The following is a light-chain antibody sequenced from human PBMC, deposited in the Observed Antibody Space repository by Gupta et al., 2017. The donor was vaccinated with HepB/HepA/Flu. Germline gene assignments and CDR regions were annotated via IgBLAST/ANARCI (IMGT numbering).Light chain of an antibody. V-gene: IGKV3-15*01. CDR2: GAS. CDR3: QQCNNWPLT. Sequence: EIVMTQSPATLSVSPGERATPSCRASQSVAINLAWYQQKPGQAPRLLIYGASTRATGIPGRFSGSGSGTEFTLTISSLQSEDFAVYYCQQCNNWPLTFGGGTKVEIK. CDR1: QSVAIN. J-gene: IGKJ4*01.